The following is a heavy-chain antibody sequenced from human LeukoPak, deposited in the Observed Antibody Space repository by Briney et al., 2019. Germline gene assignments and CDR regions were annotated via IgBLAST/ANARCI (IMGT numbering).Heavy chain of an antibody. D-gene: IGHD6-25*01. CDR1: GFIFSNYW. CDR3: ARDLSSGYYFDY. CDR2: IKQDGSEK. V-gene: IGHV3-7*01. Sequence: GSLRLSCVASGFIFSNYWMSWVRQAPGKGLEWVANIKQDGSEKYYVDSVKGRFTISRDNAKNSLYLQMNSLRAEDTAVYYCARDLSSGYYFDYWGQGTLVTVSS. J-gene: IGHJ4*02.